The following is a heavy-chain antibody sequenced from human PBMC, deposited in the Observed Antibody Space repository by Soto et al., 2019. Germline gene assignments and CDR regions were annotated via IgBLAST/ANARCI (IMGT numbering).Heavy chain of an antibody. CDR2: ISSRGATI. Sequence: EVQLVESGGGLVQPGGSLRLSCGASGFTFSNYSMNWVRQAPGKGLEWVSYISSRGATIHYADSVKGRFTISRDDGKNSLHLQMNSLRDEDTAIYYCSRNVDTSMVTCWFDPWGQGALVTVSS. V-gene: IGHV3-48*02. CDR3: SRNVDTSMVTCWFDP. D-gene: IGHD5-18*01. J-gene: IGHJ5*02. CDR1: GFTFSNYS.